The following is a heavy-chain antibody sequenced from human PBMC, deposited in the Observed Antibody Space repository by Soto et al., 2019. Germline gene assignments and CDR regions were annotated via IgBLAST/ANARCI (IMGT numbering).Heavy chain of an antibody. D-gene: IGHD4-17*01. CDR1: GYTFTSYG. V-gene: IGHV1-18*01. Sequence: QVQLVQSGAEVRKPGASVKVSCKASGYTFTSYGISWVRQAPGQGLEWMGWINAFKGTTNYAQNLQDRVTMTTDNSTSRAYMELRSLRSDDTAVYYCARGALRYFDYWGQGTLITVSS. J-gene: IGHJ4*02. CDR2: INAFKGTT. CDR3: ARGALRYFDY.